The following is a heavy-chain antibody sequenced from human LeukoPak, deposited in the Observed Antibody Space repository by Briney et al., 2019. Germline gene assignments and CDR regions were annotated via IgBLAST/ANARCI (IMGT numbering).Heavy chain of an antibody. D-gene: IGHD5-18*01. Sequence: SETLSLTCTVSGGSISSYYWSWIRQPAGKGLEWIGRIYTSGNTNYNPSLKSRVSISVDTSKNQFSLKLTSVTAADTAVYYCARLGGYNDIDYWGQGTLVTVSS. J-gene: IGHJ4*02. CDR2: IYTSGNT. V-gene: IGHV4-4*07. CDR3: ARLGGYNDIDY. CDR1: GGSISSYY.